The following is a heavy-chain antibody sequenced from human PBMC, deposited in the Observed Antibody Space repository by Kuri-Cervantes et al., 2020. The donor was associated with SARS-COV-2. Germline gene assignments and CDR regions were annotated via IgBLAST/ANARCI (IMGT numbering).Heavy chain of an antibody. CDR2: RNPNSGKI. Sequence: ASVKVSCKASEYTFTSYDINWVRQATGQGLEWMGWRNPNSGKIGHAQKFRGRVTITRNTCISIAYKELSSLRSEDTAVYYCARDSSPCSSTSCYVSWFDPWGQGTLVTVSS. CDR1: EYTFTSYD. D-gene: IGHD2-2*01. CDR3: ARDSSPCSSTSCYVSWFDP. J-gene: IGHJ5*02. V-gene: IGHV1-8*01.